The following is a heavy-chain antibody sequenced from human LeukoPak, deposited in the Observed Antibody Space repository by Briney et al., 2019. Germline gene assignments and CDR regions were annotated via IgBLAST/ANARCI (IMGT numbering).Heavy chain of an antibody. CDR2: INPNSGGT. Sequence: VASVKVSCKASGYTFTGYYMHWVRQAPGQGLEWMGWINPNSGGTNYAQKFQGRVTMTRDTSISTAYMELSRLRSDDTAVYYCARDGGSYDSSGYYSDYWGQGTLVTVSS. CDR1: GYTFTGYY. V-gene: IGHV1-2*02. CDR3: ARDGGSYDSSGYYSDY. D-gene: IGHD3-22*01. J-gene: IGHJ4*02.